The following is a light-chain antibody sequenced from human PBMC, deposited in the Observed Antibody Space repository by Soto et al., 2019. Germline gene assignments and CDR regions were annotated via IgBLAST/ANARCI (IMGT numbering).Light chain of an antibody. Sequence: SVLPQPASVSGSPGQWTTISCTGTSSDVGGYNYVSWYQHHPGKAPKLMIYDVTNRPSGVSNRFSGSKSGNTASLTISGLQTEDEADYYCSSYTSSNTYVFGTGTKVTVL. CDR2: DVT. V-gene: IGLV2-14*03. J-gene: IGLJ1*01. CDR3: SSYTSSNTYV. CDR1: SSDVGGYNY.